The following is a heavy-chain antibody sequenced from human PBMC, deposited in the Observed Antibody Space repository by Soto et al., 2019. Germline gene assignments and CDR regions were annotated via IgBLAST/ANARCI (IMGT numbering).Heavy chain of an antibody. CDR1: GYSFTSYW. D-gene: IGHD6-13*01. V-gene: IGHV5-51*01. J-gene: IGHJ6*02. CDR3: ARLAAAGPPLGPLQYYYGMDV. Sequence: PGESLKISCKGSGYSFTSYWIGWVRQMPGKGLEWMGVIYPGDSDTRYSPSFQGQVTISADKSISTAYLQWSSLKASDTAMYYCARLAAAGPPLGPLQYYYGMDVWGQGTTVTVSS. CDR2: IYPGDSDT.